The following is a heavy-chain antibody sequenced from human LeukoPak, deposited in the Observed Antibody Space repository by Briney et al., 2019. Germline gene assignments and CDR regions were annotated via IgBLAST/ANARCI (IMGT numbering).Heavy chain of an antibody. D-gene: IGHD4-11*01. CDR3: AKDAQRGFDYSNSLDN. CDR1: GFTFSHYG. Sequence: PGRSLRLSCATSGFTFSHYGMHWVRQAPGKGLECVAVIWSDGSNRYYGDAVKGRFTISRDNFQRTVYLQMNSLRAEDTAVYYCAKDAQRGFDYSNSLDNWGQGTLVTVSS. V-gene: IGHV3-33*06. CDR2: IWSDGSNR. J-gene: IGHJ4*02.